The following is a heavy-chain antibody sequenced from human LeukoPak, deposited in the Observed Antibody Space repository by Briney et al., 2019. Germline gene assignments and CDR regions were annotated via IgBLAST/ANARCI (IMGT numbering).Heavy chain of an antibody. Sequence: PGGSLRLSCVASGFTFNHYGIHWVRQTPGKGLEWVALIWFDGSNRYYTDSVKGRFTISRDNSRNTVYLHMTGLGAEDTAVYFCTRSLGYCTPATCYNKDHFDYWGQGTLVTVSS. V-gene: IGHV3-33*01. J-gene: IGHJ4*02. CDR2: IWFDGSNR. CDR3: TRSLGYCTPATCYNKDHFDY. CDR1: GFTFNHYG. D-gene: IGHD2-8*01.